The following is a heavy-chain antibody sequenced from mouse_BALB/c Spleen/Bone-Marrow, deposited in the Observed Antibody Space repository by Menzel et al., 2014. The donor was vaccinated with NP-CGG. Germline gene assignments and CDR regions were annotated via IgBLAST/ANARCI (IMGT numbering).Heavy chain of an antibody. J-gene: IGHJ4*01. Sequence: QLKQSGAELVKPGASLKLSCKASGYTFTNYWIHWVKQRPGQGLEWIGEINPSNGRTNYNEKFKTKATLTVDKSSSTAYMQLSSLTSEDSAVNYCAARLSHLAMDYWGQGTSVTVSS. CDR3: AARLSHLAMDY. CDR2: INPSNGRT. D-gene: IGHD2-2*01. CDR1: GYTFTNYW. V-gene: IGHV1S81*02.